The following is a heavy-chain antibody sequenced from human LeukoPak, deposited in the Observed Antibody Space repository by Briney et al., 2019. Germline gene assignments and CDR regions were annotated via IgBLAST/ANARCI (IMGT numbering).Heavy chain of an antibody. D-gene: IGHD3-22*01. CDR1: GFTFSSYS. CDR2: ISSSSSTI. V-gene: IGHV3-48*01. CDR3: ARDKYYYDSSGYYEDHWYFDL. Sequence: QPGGSLRLSCAASGFTFSSYSMNWVRQAPGKGLEWVSYISSSSSTIYYADSVKGRFTISRGNAKNSLYLQMNSLRAEDTAVYYCARDKYYYDSSGYYEDHWYFDLWGRGTLVTVSS. J-gene: IGHJ2*01.